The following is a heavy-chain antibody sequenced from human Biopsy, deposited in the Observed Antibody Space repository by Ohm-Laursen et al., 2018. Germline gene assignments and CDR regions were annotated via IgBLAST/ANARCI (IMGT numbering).Heavy chain of an antibody. CDR2: MNPDRGNT. CDR3: ARADPPLFYYGSGSSNWFDP. J-gene: IGHJ5*02. V-gene: IGHV1-8*01. D-gene: IGHD3-10*01. CDR1: GYTFTTYE. Sequence: SVSLSRPPSGYTFTTYEFNSVRQATGHGLEWLGWMNPDRGNTGYAQNFQGRVTMTRNTSISTAYMELSSLRSEDTAVYFCARADPPLFYYGSGSSNWFDPWGQGTLVTVSS.